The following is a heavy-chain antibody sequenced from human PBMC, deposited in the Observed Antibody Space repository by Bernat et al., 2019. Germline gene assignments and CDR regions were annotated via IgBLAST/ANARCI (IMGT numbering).Heavy chain of an antibody. CDR1: GFAFSSYW. CDR3: ARPLGWRDAFDI. D-gene: IGHD4-23*01. J-gene: IGHJ3*02. CDR2: IKEDESEK. V-gene: IGHV3-7*04. Sequence: EVQLVESGGDLVQPGGSLRLSCAASGFAFSSYWMSWVRQAPGKGLEWVANIKEDESEKYYVDSVKGRFTISRDNAKNSLYLQMNSLRAEDAAVYYCARPLGWRDAFDIWGQGTVVTVSS.